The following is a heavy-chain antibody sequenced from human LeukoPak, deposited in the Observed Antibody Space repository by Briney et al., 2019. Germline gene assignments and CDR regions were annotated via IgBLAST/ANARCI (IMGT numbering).Heavy chain of an antibody. V-gene: IGHV3-48*04. J-gene: IGHJ6*04. CDR2: ISSSGSTI. D-gene: IGHD3-10*02. Sequence: GGSLRLSCAASGFTFSSYSMNWVRQAPGKGLEWVSYISSSGSTIYYADSVKGRFTISRDNAKNSLYLQMNSLRAEDTAVYYCAELGITIIGGVWGKGTTVTISS. CDR1: GFTFSSYS. CDR3: AELGITIIGGV.